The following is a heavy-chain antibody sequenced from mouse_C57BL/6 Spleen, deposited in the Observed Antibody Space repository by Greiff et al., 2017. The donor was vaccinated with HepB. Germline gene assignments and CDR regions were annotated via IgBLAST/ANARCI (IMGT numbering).Heavy chain of an antibody. CDR2: IHPNSGST. CDR1: GYTFTSYW. J-gene: IGHJ4*01. CDR3: ARGGYLRDAMDY. V-gene: IGHV1-64*01. Sequence: QVQLQQPGAELVKPGASVKLSCKASGYTFTSYWMHWVKQRPGQGLEWIGMIHPNSGSTNYNEKFKSKATLTVDKSSSTAYMQLSSLTSEDSAVYYCARGGYLRDAMDYWGQGTSVTVSS. D-gene: IGHD2-2*01.